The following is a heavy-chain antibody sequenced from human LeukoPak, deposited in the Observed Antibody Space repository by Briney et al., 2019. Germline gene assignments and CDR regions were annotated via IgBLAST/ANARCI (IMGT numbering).Heavy chain of an antibody. CDR2: ISYRSSPI. CDR3: AKYYYDSSGYLEDAFDI. V-gene: IGHV3-48*01. D-gene: IGHD3-22*01. Sequence: GGSLRLSCVASGFTLSSYSMNWVRQAPGKGLEWVSYISYRSSPIHYADSVKGRFTISRDNAKNSLYLQMNSLRAEDTAVYYCAKYYYDSSGYLEDAFDIWGQGTMVTVSS. J-gene: IGHJ3*02. CDR1: GFTLSSYS.